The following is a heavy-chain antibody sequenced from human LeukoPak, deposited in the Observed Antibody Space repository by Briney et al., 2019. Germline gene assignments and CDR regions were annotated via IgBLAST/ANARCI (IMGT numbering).Heavy chain of an antibody. CDR1: GFTLSSYW. CDR3: ARDERYYDFWSGSTYYYMDV. V-gene: IGHV3-33*08. J-gene: IGHJ6*03. D-gene: IGHD3-3*01. CDR2: IWYDGSNK. Sequence: PGGSLRLSCAASGFTLSSYWMNWVRQAPGKGLEWVAVIWYDGSNKYYADSVKRRFTIYRDNSKNTLYLQMNSLRAEDTAVYYCARDERYYDFWSGSTYYYMDVWGKGTTVTVSS.